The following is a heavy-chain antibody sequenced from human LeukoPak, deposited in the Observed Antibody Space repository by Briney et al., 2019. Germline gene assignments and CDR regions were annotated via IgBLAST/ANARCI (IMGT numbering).Heavy chain of an antibody. D-gene: IGHD6-19*01. V-gene: IGHV3-7*01. CDR2: IKQDGSGK. J-gene: IGHJ4*02. CDR1: GFTFSRHW. CDR3: ARALRAQWLSFDY. Sequence: GGSLRLSRAASGFTFSRHWMSWVRQAPGKGLEWVANIKQDGSGKYYVDSVKGRFTISRDNAKNSLSLQMNSLRAEDTALYYCARALRAQWLSFDYWGQGILVTVSS.